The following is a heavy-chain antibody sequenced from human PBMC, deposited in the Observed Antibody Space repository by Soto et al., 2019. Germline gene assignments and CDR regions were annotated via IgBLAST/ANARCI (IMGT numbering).Heavy chain of an antibody. V-gene: IGHV4-59*11. CDR2: IYYSGST. J-gene: IGHJ6*02. CDR1: GGSISSHY. CDR3: ARQAYNDGGHYYGLDV. D-gene: IGHD5-18*01. Sequence: SETLSLTCTVSGGSISSHYWSWIRQPPGKGLEWIGYIYYSGSTNYNPSLKSRVTISVDTSKNQLSLKLRSVTAADTAVYYCARQAYNDGGHYYGLDVWGQGTTVTV.